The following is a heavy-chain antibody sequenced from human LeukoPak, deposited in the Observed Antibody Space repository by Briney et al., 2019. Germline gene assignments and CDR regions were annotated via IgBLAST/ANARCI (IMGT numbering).Heavy chain of an antibody. Sequence: GGSLRLSCAASGFTFSNYWMTWVRQAPGKGLEWVAHINQDGSEEHYMDSAKARFTVSRDNAKNSLSLQMNSLRAEDTAVYYCVRDGGVSGYDLLDYWGQGTLVTVSS. CDR1: GFTFSNYW. V-gene: IGHV3-7*01. CDR2: INQDGSEE. J-gene: IGHJ4*02. CDR3: VRDGGVSGYDLLDY. D-gene: IGHD5-12*01.